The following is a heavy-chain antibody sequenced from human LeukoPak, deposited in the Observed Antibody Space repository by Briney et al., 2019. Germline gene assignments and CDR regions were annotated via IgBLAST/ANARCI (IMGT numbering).Heavy chain of an antibody. D-gene: IGHD6-13*01. J-gene: IGHJ1*01. V-gene: IGHV1-18*01. Sequence: ASVKVSCKASGYTFTSYGISWVRQAPGQGLEWMGWISAYNGNTNYAQKLQGRVTMTTDTSTSTAYMELRSLRSDDTAVYYCARVGSLEGIAAAEGDFQHWGQGTLVTVSS. CDR2: ISAYNGNT. CDR3: ARVGSLEGIAAAEGDFQH. CDR1: GYTFTSYG.